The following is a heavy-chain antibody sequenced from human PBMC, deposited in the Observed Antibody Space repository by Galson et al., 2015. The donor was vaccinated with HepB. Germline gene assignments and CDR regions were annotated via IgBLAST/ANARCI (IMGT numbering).Heavy chain of an antibody. CDR3: ASPVGYSYGYFY. CDR2: FDPEDGET. D-gene: IGHD5-18*01. V-gene: IGHV1-24*01. Sequence: SVKVSCKVSGYTLTELSMHWVRQAPGKGLEWMGGFDPEDGETIYAQKFQGRVTMTEDTSTDTAYMELSSLRSVDTAVYYCASPVGYSYGYFYWGQGTLVTVSS. J-gene: IGHJ4*02. CDR1: GYTLTELS.